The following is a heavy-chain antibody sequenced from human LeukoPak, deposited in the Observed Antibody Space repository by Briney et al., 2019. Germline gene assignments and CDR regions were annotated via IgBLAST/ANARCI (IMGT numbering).Heavy chain of an antibody. Sequence: GGSLRLSCAASGFTFSSYAMSWVRQAPGKGLEWVSAISGSGGSTYYADSVKGRFTISRDNSKNTLYLQMNSLRAEDTAVYYCAKGGYCSSTSCYGYYYYGTDVWGKGTTVTVSS. J-gene: IGHJ6*04. CDR3: AKGGYCSSTSCYGYYYYGTDV. CDR2: ISGSGGST. CDR1: GFTFSSYA. D-gene: IGHD2-2*01. V-gene: IGHV3-23*01.